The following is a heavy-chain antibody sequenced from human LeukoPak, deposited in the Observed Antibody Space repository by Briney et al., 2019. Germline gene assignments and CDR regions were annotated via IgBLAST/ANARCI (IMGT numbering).Heavy chain of an antibody. CDR2: ISYDESKK. Sequence: PGRALRLSCAASGFTFSSYGMHWVRQAPGKGLEWVSVISYDESKKLYADSVKGRFTISRDNSKYTLYLQMNSLRPEDTAVYYCAKEYSGYGYYYYGMDVWGQGTTVTVSS. D-gene: IGHD5-12*01. CDR1: GFTFSSYG. V-gene: IGHV3-30*18. CDR3: AKEYSGYGYYYYGMDV. J-gene: IGHJ6*02.